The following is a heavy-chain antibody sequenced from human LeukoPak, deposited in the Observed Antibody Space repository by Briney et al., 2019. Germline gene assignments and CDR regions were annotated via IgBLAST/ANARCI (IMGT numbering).Heavy chain of an antibody. CDR3: ARQASVWITMVRYYFDY. D-gene: IGHD3-10*01. J-gene: IGHJ4*02. CDR2: IYYSGSI. Sequence: NTSETLSLTCSVSGGSLSSYYWSWIRQPPGKGLEWIGYIYYSGSINYNPSLKSRVTISVDTSKTQFSLKLSSVTAADTAMYYCARQASVWITMVRYYFDYWGQGTLVTVSS. CDR1: GGSLSSYY. V-gene: IGHV4-59*01.